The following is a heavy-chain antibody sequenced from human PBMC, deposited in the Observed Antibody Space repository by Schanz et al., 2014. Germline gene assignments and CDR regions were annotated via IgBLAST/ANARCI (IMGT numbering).Heavy chain of an antibody. J-gene: IGHJ3*01. CDR1: GFTFSSYA. CDR3: ARDEGKDGYNLAFDV. D-gene: IGHD5-12*01. V-gene: IGHV3-30*14. CDR2: TSYDGGIE. Sequence: QVQMVESGGGVVQLGRSLRLSCAASGFTFSSYAMHWVREAPGKGLEWVAMTSYDGGIENYADSVKGRFTISRDNSKNMVFLQMNSLRVEDTAIYYCARDEGKDGYNLAFDVWGQGTLVTVSS.